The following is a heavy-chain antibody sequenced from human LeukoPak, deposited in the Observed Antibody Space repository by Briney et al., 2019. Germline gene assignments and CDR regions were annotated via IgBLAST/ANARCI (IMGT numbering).Heavy chain of an antibody. J-gene: IGHJ4*02. CDR1: GSSFTSYW. D-gene: IGHD3-10*01. CDR2: IYPGDSDT. V-gene: IGHV5-51*01. CDR3: ARLSGYYTIDY. Sequence: GASLQISCKGSGSSFTSYWIGWVRQLPGKGLEWMGIIYPGDSDTRYSPSFQGQVTISADKSISTAYLQWSSLKASDTAMYYCARLSGYYTIDYWGQGTLVTVSS.